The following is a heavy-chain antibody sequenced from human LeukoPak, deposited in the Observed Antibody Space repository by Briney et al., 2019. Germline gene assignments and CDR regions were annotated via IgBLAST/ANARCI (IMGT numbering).Heavy chain of an antibody. CDR2: ISSGSTI. CDR1: GFTFSSYE. D-gene: IGHD6-19*01. J-gene: IGHJ4*02. Sequence: GGSLRLSCAASGFTFSSYEMNWVRQAPGKGLGWVSYISSGSTIYDADSVKGRFTISRDNAKNSLYLQMNSLRAEDTAVYYCARESIAVAGAPFDYWGQGTLVTVSS. V-gene: IGHV3-48*03. CDR3: ARESIAVAGAPFDY.